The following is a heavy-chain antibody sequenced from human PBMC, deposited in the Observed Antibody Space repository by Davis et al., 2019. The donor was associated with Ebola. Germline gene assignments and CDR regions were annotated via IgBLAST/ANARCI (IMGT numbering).Heavy chain of an antibody. CDR1: GFTFSSYI. CDR2: ISYDGSNN. CDR3: ARDRFSGYDLDYYYGMDV. D-gene: IGHD5-12*01. Sequence: GGSLRLSCAASGFTFSSYIMNWVRQAPGKGLEWMAVISYDGSNNYYADSVKGRFTISRDNSKNTLYLQMNSLRAEDTAVYYCARDRFSGYDLDYYYGMDVWGQGTTVTVSS. J-gene: IGHJ6*02. V-gene: IGHV3-30*03.